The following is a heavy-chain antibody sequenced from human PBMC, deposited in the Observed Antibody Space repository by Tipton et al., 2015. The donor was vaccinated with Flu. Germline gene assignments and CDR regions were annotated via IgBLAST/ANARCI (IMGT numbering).Heavy chain of an antibody. Sequence: SLRLSCAASGFTFSSYAMSWVRQAPGKGLEWVSAISGSGGSTYYADSVKGRFTISRDNSKNTLYLQMNSLRAEDTAVYYCAKDHTLAYCGGDCYSWPLLYAFDIWGQGTMVTVSS. J-gene: IGHJ3*02. CDR1: GFTFSSYA. CDR3: AKDHTLAYCGGDCYSWPLLYAFDI. V-gene: IGHV3-23*01. D-gene: IGHD2-21*02. CDR2: ISGSGGST.